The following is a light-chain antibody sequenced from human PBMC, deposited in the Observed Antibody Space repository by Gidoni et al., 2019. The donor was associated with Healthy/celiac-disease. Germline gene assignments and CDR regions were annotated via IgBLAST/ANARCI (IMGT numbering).Light chain of an antibody. CDR2: AAS. J-gene: IGKJ5*01. V-gene: IGKV1-39*01. Sequence: IQMTQSPSSLSASVGDGVTITCRASQSISSYLNWYQQKPGKAPKLLIYAASSLQSGVPSRLSGSGSGTDFTLTISSLQPEDFATYYCQQSYSTPITFGQGTRLEIK. CDR3: QQSYSTPIT. CDR1: QSISSY.